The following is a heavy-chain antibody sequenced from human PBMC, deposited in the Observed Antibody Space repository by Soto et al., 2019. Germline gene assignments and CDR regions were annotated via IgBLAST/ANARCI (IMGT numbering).Heavy chain of an antibody. J-gene: IGHJ4*02. D-gene: IGHD4-17*01. CDR2: ISWNSGSI. Sequence: GGSLRLSCAASGFTFDDYAMHWVRQAPGKGLEWVSGISWNSGSIGYADSVKGRFTISRDNAKNSLYLQMNSLRAEDTALYYCAKSGYGDYAFDYWGQGTMVTVYS. V-gene: IGHV3-9*01. CDR1: GFTFDDYA. CDR3: AKSGYGDYAFDY.